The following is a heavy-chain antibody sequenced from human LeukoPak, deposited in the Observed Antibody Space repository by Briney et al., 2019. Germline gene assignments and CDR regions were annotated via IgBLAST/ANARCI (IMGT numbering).Heavy chain of an antibody. J-gene: IGHJ6*03. CDR2: MNPNSGNA. V-gene: IGHV1-8*03. CDR3: ARSLDSGYDLDYYYYYMGV. D-gene: IGHD5-12*01. CDR1: GYTFTSYD. Sequence: ASVKVSCKASGYTFTSYDINWVRQATGQGLEWMGWMNPNSGNAGYAQKFQGRVTITRNTSISTAYMELSSLRSEDTAVYYCARSLDSGYDLDYYYYYMGVWGKGTTVTISS.